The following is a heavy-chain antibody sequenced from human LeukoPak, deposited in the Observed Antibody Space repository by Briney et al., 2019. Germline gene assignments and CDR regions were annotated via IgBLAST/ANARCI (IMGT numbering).Heavy chain of an antibody. J-gene: IGHJ4*02. Sequence: GGSLRLSCTVSGFTVSSNSMSWVRQAPGKGLEWVSFIYSDNTHYSDSVRGRFTISRDNSRNTLYLQMNSLRAEDTAVYYCARRAGAYSHPYDYWGQGTLVTVSS. V-gene: IGHV3-53*01. CDR1: GFTVSSNS. CDR3: ARRAGAYSHPYDY. D-gene: IGHD4/OR15-4a*01. CDR2: IYSDNT.